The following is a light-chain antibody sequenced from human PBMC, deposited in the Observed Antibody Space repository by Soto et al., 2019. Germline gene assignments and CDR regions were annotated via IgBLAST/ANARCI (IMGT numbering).Light chain of an antibody. Sequence: DIVLTQSPGTLSLSPGERSALSCVASQSLSNNFLAWYQQKPGQAPRLLISGASSRATGIPDRFSGSGSGTDFTLTITRVEPEDFAVYYCQQYATSPLTFGGGTKVDIK. CDR3: QQYATSPLT. CDR1: QSLSNNF. CDR2: GAS. V-gene: IGKV3-20*01. J-gene: IGKJ4*01.